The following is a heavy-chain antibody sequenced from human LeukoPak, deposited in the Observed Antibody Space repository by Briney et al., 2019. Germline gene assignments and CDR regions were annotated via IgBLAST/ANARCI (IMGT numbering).Heavy chain of an antibody. V-gene: IGHV3-30*04. D-gene: IGHD3-22*01. CDR3: ARGGYYYDSSGHDY. CDR1: GFTFSTYA. Sequence: QTGRSLRLSCAASGFTFSTYAMHWVRQAPGKGLEWVAVISYDGSSKYYTDSVKGRFTISRDNSKNTLYLQMNSLRAEDTAVYYCARGGYYYDSSGHDYWGQGTLVTVSS. CDR2: ISYDGSSK. J-gene: IGHJ4*02.